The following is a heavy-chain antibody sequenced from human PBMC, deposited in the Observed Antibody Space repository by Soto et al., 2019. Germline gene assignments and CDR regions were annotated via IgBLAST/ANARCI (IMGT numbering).Heavy chain of an antibody. J-gene: IGHJ6*03. CDR1: GGSISSGGYY. CDR2: IYYSGST. CDR3: ARVRRCSGGSCYVYYYYYMDV. D-gene: IGHD2-15*01. Sequence: QVQLQESGPGLVKPSQTLSLTCTVSGGSISSGGYYWSWIRQHPGKGLEWIGYIYYSGSTYYNPSLRRRVTISVDTSKNQSSLKLSSVTAADTAVYYCARVRRCSGGSCYVYYYYYMDVWGKGTTVTVSS. V-gene: IGHV4-31*03.